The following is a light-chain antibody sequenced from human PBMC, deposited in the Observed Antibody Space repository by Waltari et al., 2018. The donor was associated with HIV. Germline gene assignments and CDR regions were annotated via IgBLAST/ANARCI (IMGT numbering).Light chain of an antibody. CDR3: LQHHHYPLP. Sequence: DIQMTQSPSSLSASVGDRVAVTCRASQAIGSDLAWYQQRGTEAPKRLIYSASSLQNGVPARFSGVGSGTDFTLTINGLKPEDSATYFCLQHHHYPLPFGGGTTV. V-gene: IGKV1-17*01. CDR2: SAS. J-gene: IGKJ4*01. CDR1: QAIGSD.